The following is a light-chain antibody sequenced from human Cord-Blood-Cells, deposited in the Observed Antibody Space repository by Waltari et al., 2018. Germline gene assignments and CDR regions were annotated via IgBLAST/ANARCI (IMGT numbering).Light chain of an antibody. CDR1: QSISIY. CDR3: QQGYSTPRT. J-gene: IGKJ1*01. V-gene: IGKV1-39*01. CDR2: AAS. Sequence: DIQMTQSPSSLSESVGDRVTITCRASQSISIYLNWYQQKPGNAPKLLIYAASSLQSGVPSGFSGSGSGTDFTLTISSLQPEDFATYYCQQGYSTPRTFGQVTKVEIK.